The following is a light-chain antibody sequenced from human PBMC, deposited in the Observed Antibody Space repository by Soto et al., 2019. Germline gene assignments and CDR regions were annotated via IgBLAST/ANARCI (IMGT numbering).Light chain of an antibody. CDR3: QQSYSTLT. CDR2: DAS. Sequence: DIQMTQSPSSLSASVGDRITITCQASQDISNYLNWYQQKPGKXPXXLIYDASNLETGVPSRFIGSGSGKYFTLTISSLQPEDFATDDCQQSYSTLTFGQGTRLEIK. V-gene: IGKV1-39*01. CDR1: QDISNY. J-gene: IGKJ5*01.